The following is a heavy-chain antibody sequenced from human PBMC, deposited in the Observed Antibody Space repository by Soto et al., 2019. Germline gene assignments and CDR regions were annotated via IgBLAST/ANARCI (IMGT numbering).Heavy chain of an antibody. V-gene: IGHV4-39*01. CDR1: GGSISSSSYY. CDR3: ARGLMVYGSFDY. D-gene: IGHD2-8*01. J-gene: IGHJ4*02. CDR2: IYYSGST. Sequence: QLQLQESGPGLVKPSETLSLTCTVSGGSISSSSYYWGWIRQPPGKGLEWIGSIYYSGSTYYNPSLKSRVTISVDTSKNQFSLKLSSVTAADTAVYYCARGLMVYGSFDYWGQGTLVTVSS.